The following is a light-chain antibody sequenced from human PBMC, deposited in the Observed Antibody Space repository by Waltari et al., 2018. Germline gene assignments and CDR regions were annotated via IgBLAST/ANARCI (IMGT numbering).Light chain of an antibody. CDR2: GAS. CDR3: QQYNNWPYT. V-gene: IGKV3-15*01. CDR1: QSVSSN. J-gene: IGKJ2*01. Sequence: ELVMTQSPATLSVSPGERATLSCRASQSVSSNLAWYQQKPRQAPRLLIFGASTSATGIPARFSGSGSGTEFTLTISSLQSEDFAIYYCQQYNNWPYTFGQGTKLEIK.